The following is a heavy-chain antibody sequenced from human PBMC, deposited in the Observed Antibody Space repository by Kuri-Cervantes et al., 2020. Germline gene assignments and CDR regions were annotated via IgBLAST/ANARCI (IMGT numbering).Heavy chain of an antibody. CDR3: ARDRIAVAGYFDY. V-gene: IGHV1-69*04. J-gene: IGHJ4*02. Sequence: SVKVSCKASGYTFTSYGISWVRQAPGQGLEWMGRIIPILGIANYAQKFQGRVTITADKSTSTAYMELSSLRSEDTAVYYCARDRIAVAGYFDYWGQGTRVTGAS. D-gene: IGHD6-19*01. CDR2: IIPILGIA. CDR1: GYTFTSYG.